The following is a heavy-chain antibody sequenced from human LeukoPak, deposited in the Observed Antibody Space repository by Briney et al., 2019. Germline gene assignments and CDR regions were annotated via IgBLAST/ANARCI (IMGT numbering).Heavy chain of an antibody. CDR3: AKDKGDYYDSSGYYYGTPDY. Sequence: PGGSLRLSCAASGFTFSSYAMSWVRQAPGKGLEWVSAISGSGGSTYYADSVKGRFTISRDNSKNTLYLQMNSLRAEDTAVYYCAKDKGDYYDSSGYYYGTPDYWGQGTLVTVSS. CDR1: GFTFSSYA. CDR2: ISGSGGST. V-gene: IGHV3-23*01. J-gene: IGHJ4*02. D-gene: IGHD3-22*01.